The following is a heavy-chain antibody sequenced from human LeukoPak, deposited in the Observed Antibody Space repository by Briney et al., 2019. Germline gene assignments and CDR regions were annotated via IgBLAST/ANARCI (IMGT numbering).Heavy chain of an antibody. Sequence: SVKVSCKAYGGTFSSYAISWVRQAPGQGLEWMGGIIPIFGTANYAQKFQGRVTITADESTSTAYMELSSLRSEDTAVYYCARGLRGSINFWSGYYSYYGMDVWGQGTTVTVSS. V-gene: IGHV1-69*13. J-gene: IGHJ6*02. CDR2: IIPIFGTA. CDR1: GGTFSSYA. D-gene: IGHD3-3*01. CDR3: ARGLRGSINFWSGYYSYYGMDV.